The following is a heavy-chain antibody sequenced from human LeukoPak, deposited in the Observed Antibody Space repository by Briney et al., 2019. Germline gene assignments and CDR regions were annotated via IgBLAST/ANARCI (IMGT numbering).Heavy chain of an antibody. CDR1: GFTFSSYS. D-gene: IGHD6-13*01. J-gene: IGHJ5*02. Sequence: GGSLRLSCAASGFTFSSYSMNAVRQAPGKGLEWVSSISSSSSYIYYADSVKGRFTISRDNAKNSLYLQMNSLRAEDTAVYYCARAAAGPLGSWFDPSGQASLVTVSS. CDR3: ARAAAGPLGSWFDP. V-gene: IGHV3-21*01. CDR2: ISSSSSYI.